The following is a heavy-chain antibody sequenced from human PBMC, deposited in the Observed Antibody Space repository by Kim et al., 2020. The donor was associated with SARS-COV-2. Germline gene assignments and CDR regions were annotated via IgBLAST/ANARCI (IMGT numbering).Heavy chain of an antibody. J-gene: IGHJ4*02. Sequence: GGSLRLSCAASGFTFSSYSMNWVRQAPGKGLEWVSSISSSSSYIYYADSVKGRFTISRDNAKNSLYLQMNSLRAEDTAVYYCARELRFLEWLVYFDYWGQGTLVTVSS. CDR1: GFTFSSYS. D-gene: IGHD3-3*01. V-gene: IGHV3-21*01. CDR3: ARELRFLEWLVYFDY. CDR2: ISSSSSYI.